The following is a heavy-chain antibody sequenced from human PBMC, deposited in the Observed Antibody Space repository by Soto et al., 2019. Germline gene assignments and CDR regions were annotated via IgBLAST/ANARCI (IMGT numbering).Heavy chain of an antibody. V-gene: IGHV1-18*01. CDR3: VRGENWFDP. CDR1: GYTFTSYG. CDR2: ISVYNANT. J-gene: IGHJ5*02. Sequence: QVQLVQSGAEVKKPEASVKVSCKASGYTFTSYGINWVRQAPGQGHEWMGWISVYNANTHYAQKLQGRVTMTTDTFTSTAYMELSSLRSGDTAVYYCVRGENWFDPWGQGTLVTVSS.